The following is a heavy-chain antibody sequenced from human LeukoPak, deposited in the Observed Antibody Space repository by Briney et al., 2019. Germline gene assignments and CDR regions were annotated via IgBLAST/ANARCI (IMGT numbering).Heavy chain of an antibody. D-gene: IGHD6-19*01. CDR1: GGTFSSYA. V-gene: IGHV1-69*05. Sequence: AASVKVSCKASGGTFSSYAISWVRQAPGQGLEWMGGIVPIFGTANYAQKFQGRVTMTRDTSISTAYMELSRLRSDDTAVYYCARVLRQWRQPDAFDIWGQGTMVTVSS. CDR3: ARVLRQWRQPDAFDI. CDR2: IVPIFGTA. J-gene: IGHJ3*02.